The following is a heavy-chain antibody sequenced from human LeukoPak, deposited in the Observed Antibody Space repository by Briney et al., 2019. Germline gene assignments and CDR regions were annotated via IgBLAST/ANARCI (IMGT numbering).Heavy chain of an antibody. CDR3: ASTEYGSGSYYN. Sequence: SETLSLTCAVYGGSFSGYYWSWIRQPPGKGLEWIGEINHSGSTNYNPSLKSRVTISVDTSKNQFSLKLSSVTAADTAVYYCASTEYGSGSYYNWGQGTLVTVSS. V-gene: IGHV4-34*01. CDR2: INHSGST. D-gene: IGHD3-10*01. J-gene: IGHJ4*02. CDR1: GGSFSGYY.